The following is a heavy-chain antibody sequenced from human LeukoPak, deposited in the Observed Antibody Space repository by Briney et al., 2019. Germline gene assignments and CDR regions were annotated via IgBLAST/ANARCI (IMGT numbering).Heavy chain of an antibody. V-gene: IGHV4-34*01. J-gene: IGHJ3*02. D-gene: IGHD6-13*01. CDR2: VNHGGTT. Sequence: SETLSLTCAVYGESFSDYYWSWIRQPPGRGLEWIGEVNHGGTTNYNPSLKSRVIISADTSKNQFSLKLSSVTAADTAVYYCARASWYGAFDIWGQGTMVTVSS. CDR1: GESFSDYY. CDR3: ARASWYGAFDI.